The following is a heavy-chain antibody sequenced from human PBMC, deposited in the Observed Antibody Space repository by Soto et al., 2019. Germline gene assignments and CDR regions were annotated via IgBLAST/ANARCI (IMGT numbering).Heavy chain of an antibody. V-gene: IGHV4-34*01. CDR1: GGSFSGYY. D-gene: IGHD3-3*01. J-gene: IGHJ4*02. Sequence: SETLSLTCAVYGGSFSGYYWSWIRQPPGKGLEWIGEINHSGSTNYNPSLKSRVTISVDTSKNQFSLKLSSVTAADTAVYYCARGRDYDFWSGPRDFDYWGKGTLVTVSS. CDR2: INHSGST. CDR3: ARGRDYDFWSGPRDFDY.